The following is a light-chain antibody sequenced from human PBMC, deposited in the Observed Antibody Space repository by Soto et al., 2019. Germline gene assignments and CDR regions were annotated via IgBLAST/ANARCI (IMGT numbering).Light chain of an antibody. Sequence: EIVMTQSPATLSVSPGERATLSCRASQSVSSNLAWYQQKPGQAPRLLIYGASPRATGIPARFSGSGSGTEFTVTNSSLQSEDFAGYFCQQYNNWPPVTFGPGTKVDIK. CDR2: GAS. CDR3: QQYNNWPPVT. CDR1: QSVSSN. V-gene: IGKV3-15*01. J-gene: IGKJ3*01.